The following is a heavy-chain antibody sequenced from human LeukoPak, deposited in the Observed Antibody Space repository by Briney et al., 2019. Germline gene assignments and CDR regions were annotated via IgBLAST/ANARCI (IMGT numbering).Heavy chain of an antibody. V-gene: IGHV3-30*18. CDR2: ISYDGSNK. J-gene: IGHJ4*02. CDR3: AKDGRQQLGPGDY. Sequence: PGGSLRLSCAASGFTFSSYGMHWVRQAPGKGLEWVAVISYDGSNKYYADSVKGRFTISRDNSKNTLYLQMNSLRAEETAVYYCAKDGRQQLGPGDYWGQGTLVTVSS. D-gene: IGHD6-13*01. CDR1: GFTFSSYG.